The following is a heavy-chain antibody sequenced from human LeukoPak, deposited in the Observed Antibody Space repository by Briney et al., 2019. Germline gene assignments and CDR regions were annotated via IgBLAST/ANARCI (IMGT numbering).Heavy chain of an antibody. CDR3: ARVSMLAFDY. CDR2: IYYSGST. D-gene: IGHD2/OR15-2a*01. Sequence: SETLSLTYIVSGGSISSSSYYWGWIRQPPGKGLEWIGSIYYSGSTYYNPSLKSRVTISVDTSKNQFSLMLSSVTAADTAVYYCARVSMLAFDYWGQGTLVTVSS. J-gene: IGHJ4*02. CDR1: GGSISSSSYY. V-gene: IGHV4-39*01.